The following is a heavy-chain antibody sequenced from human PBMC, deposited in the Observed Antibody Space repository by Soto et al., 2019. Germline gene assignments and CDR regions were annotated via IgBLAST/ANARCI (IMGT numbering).Heavy chain of an antibody. CDR1: GGSISSSSYY. CDR3: ARISPLYGSVDY. Sequence: SETLSLTCTVSGGSISSSSYYWGWIRQPPGKGLEWIGSIYYSGSTYYNPSLKSRVTISVDTSKNQFSLKLSSVTAADTAVYYCARISPLYGSVDYWGQGTLVTVSS. J-gene: IGHJ4*02. CDR2: IYYSGST. V-gene: IGHV4-39*01. D-gene: IGHD3-10*01.